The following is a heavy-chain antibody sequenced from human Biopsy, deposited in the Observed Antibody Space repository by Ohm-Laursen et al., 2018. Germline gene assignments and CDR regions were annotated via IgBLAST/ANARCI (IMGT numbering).Heavy chain of an antibody. CDR3: ASAGYNPDWNFDL. J-gene: IGHJ2*01. CDR2: IYFTGRT. V-gene: IGHV4-59*07. D-gene: IGHD5-24*01. CDR1: NVSFISYY. Sequence: SDTLSLTCAVYNVSFISYYWSWIRQPPGKALEWIGYIYFTGRTSYNPSLKSRVTMSVNTSKKQFSLRLSSVTAADTAVYYCASAGYNPDWNFDLWGRGTRVTVSS.